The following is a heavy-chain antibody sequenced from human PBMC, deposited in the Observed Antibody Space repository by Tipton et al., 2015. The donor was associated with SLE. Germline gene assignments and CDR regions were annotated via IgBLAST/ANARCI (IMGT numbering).Heavy chain of an antibody. Sequence: TLSLTCTVSGGSISRGGYDWSWIRQHPGKGLEWIGNIHSTGSPYYNPSLKSRVTISVDTSKNQFSLRLSSVTAADTAVYYCARPGEAYSWDAFDIWGQGTMVTVSS. V-gene: IGHV4-31*03. CDR2: IHSTGSP. D-gene: IGHD2-21*01. CDR3: ARPGEAYSWDAFDI. CDR1: GGSISRGGYD. J-gene: IGHJ3*02.